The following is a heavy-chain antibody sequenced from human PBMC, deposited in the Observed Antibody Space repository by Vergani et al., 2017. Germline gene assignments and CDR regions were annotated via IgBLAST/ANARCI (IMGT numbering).Heavy chain of an antibody. J-gene: IGHJ5*02. V-gene: IGHV3-33*01. D-gene: IGHD1-14*01. CDR1: GFTFNQYG. CDR2: TWYDGNNK. CDR3: ARDLRLLYNRFDP. Sequence: QVQLVESGGGVVQPGRSLRLSRAASGFTFNQYGMHWVRQAPGKGLEWVAVTWYDGNNKQYADSVKGRFTISRDNSKCTMYLQMNSLRDEDTGVYYCARDLRLLYNRFDPWGQGTLVTVSS.